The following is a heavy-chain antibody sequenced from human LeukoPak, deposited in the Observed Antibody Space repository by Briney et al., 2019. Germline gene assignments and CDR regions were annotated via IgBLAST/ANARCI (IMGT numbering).Heavy chain of an antibody. Sequence: GGSLRLSCAASGFTFSSYSMNWVRQAPGKGLEWGSYISSSSSTIYYADSVKGRFTISRDNAKNSLYPQMNSLRDEDTAVYYCARDDPIVVVVAATQVEPNGMDVWGQGTTVTVSS. V-gene: IGHV3-48*02. CDR3: ARDDPIVVVVAATQVEPNGMDV. J-gene: IGHJ6*02. CDR2: ISSSSSTI. CDR1: GFTFSSYS. D-gene: IGHD2-15*01.